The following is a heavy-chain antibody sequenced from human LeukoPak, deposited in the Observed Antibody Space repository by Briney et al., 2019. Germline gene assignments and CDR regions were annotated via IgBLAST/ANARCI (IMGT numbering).Heavy chain of an antibody. CDR1: GGTFSSYA. D-gene: IGHD3-10*01. CDR3: ARVGTMWFGEGYYYGMDV. Sequence: GASVKVSCKASGGTFSSYAISWVRQAPGQGLEWMGGIIPIFGTANYAQKFQGRVTITADKSTSTDYMELSSLRSEDTAVYYCARVGTMWFGEGYYYGMDVWGKGTTVTVSS. J-gene: IGHJ6*04. CDR2: IIPIFGTA. V-gene: IGHV1-69*06.